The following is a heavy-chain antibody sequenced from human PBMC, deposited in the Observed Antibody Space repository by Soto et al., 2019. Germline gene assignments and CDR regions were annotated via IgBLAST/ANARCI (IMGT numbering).Heavy chain of an antibody. Sequence: PSETLSLTCTVSGGSISTYYWSWVRPPPGKGLQWIGYIYYSESTYYNPSLKGRATISADTSKNQFSLRLTSVTAADTAVYYCASEEPGGFRLDYWGQGILVTVSS. D-gene: IGHD2-15*01. CDR3: ASEEPGGFRLDY. CDR1: GGSISTYY. J-gene: IGHJ4*02. V-gene: IGHV4-59*01. CDR2: IYYSEST.